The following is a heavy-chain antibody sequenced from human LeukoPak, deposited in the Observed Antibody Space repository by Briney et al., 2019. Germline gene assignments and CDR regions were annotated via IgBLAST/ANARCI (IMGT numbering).Heavy chain of an antibody. J-gene: IGHJ4*02. Sequence: GGSLRLSCLASGFTFSSYAMSWVRRAPGKGLEWVSAIIASGDTTYFADSVKGRFTISRDNSKNTLYLQMNSLRGEDTAVYFCAKRAGVGSGSALNNYFDYWGQGSLVTVSS. CDR1: GFTFSSYA. D-gene: IGHD3-22*01. CDR2: IIASGDTT. V-gene: IGHV3-23*01. CDR3: AKRAGVGSGSALNNYFDY.